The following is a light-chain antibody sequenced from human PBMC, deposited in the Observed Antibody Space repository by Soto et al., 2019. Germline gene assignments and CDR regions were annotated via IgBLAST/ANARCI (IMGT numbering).Light chain of an antibody. CDR1: QSVSSSY. Sequence: EIVLTQSPGTLSLSPGERATLSCSAIQSVSSSYLAWYQQKPGQAPRLLIYGASSRATGIPDRFSGSGSGTDFTLTISRLEPEDFAVYYCQQYGSSLSITFGQGTRLEI. V-gene: IGKV3-20*01. CDR2: GAS. CDR3: QQYGSSLSIT. J-gene: IGKJ5*01.